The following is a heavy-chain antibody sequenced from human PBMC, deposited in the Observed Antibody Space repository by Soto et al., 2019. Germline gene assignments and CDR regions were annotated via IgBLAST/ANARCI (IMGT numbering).Heavy chain of an antibody. V-gene: IGHV1-8*01. CDR2: MNPNSGNT. CDR1: GYTFTSYD. J-gene: IGHJ5*02. CDR3: ARGKNSRHWFDP. Sequence: GASVKVSRKASGYTFTSYDINWVRQATGQGLEWMGWMNPNSGNTGYAQKFQGRVTMTRNTSISTAYMELSSLRSEDTAVYYCARGKNSRHWFDPWGQGTLVTVSS. D-gene: IGHD1-7*01.